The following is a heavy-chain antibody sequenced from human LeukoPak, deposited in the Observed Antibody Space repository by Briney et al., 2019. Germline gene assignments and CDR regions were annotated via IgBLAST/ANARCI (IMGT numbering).Heavy chain of an antibody. D-gene: IGHD6-13*01. CDR1: GFTFSSYS. CDR3: ARVNGQQLVRGPFDY. V-gene: IGHV3-21*01. J-gene: IGHJ4*02. CDR2: ISSSSSYI. Sequence: GGSLRLSCAASGFTFSSYSMNWVRQAPGKGLEWVSSISSSSSYIYYADSVKGRFTISRDNAKNSLYLQMYSLRAEDTAVYYCARVNGQQLVRGPFDYWGQGTLVTVSS.